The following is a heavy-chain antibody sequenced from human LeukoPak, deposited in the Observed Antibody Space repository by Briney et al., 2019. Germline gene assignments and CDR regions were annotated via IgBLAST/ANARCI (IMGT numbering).Heavy chain of an antibody. CDR3: ASGEYGLGSYRVHYYYMDV. CDR1: GGSITSGGYY. D-gene: IGHD3-10*01. CDR2: VYYSGSI. J-gene: IGHJ6*03. V-gene: IGHV4-39*07. Sequence: SETLSLTCTVSGGSITSGGYYWGWIRQPPGKGLEWIGSVYYSGSIHYNPSLKSRVTISADTSKNQISLKLSSVTAADTAVYYCASGEYGLGSYRVHYYYMDVWGKGTTVTVSS.